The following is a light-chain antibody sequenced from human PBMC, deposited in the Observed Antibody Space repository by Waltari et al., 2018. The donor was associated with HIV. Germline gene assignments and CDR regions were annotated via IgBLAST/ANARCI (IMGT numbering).Light chain of an antibody. CDR1: SSDVGGYKY. CDR2: NVN. Sequence: QSALTQPRSVSGSPGQSITISCTGTSSDVGGYKYVSWYQQHPGKSPKLILYNVNTRPSGVPDRFSGSKSGNTAALTISGLQADDEADYYCSSYAGAYTYVFGSGTKVTVL. CDR3: SSYAGAYTYV. J-gene: IGLJ1*01. V-gene: IGLV2-11*01.